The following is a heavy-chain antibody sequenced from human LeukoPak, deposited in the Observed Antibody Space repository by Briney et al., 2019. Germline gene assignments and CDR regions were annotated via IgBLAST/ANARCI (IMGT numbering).Heavy chain of an antibody. J-gene: IGHJ4*02. Sequence: ASMKVSCKFSGYTRTELSMHWVRRAPGKGLEGMGGFDPEDGETIYAQKFPARLNMTADTSTDTAYMALSSLRSEDTAVYYCAPPIGVVGGRNFDYWGQGTLVTVSS. V-gene: IGHV1-24*01. CDR2: FDPEDGET. D-gene: IGHD1-26*01. CDR1: GYTRTELS. CDR3: APPIGVVGGRNFDY.